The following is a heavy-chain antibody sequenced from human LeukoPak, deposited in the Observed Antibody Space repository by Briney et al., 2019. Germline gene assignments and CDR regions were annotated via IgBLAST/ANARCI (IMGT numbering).Heavy chain of an antibody. CDR2: ISYDGSNK. D-gene: IGHD2-8*01. V-gene: IGHV3-30*04. CDR3: ASAMVLDAFDI. J-gene: IGHJ3*02. CDR1: GFTYGSYA. Sequence: GGSLRLSCAASGFTYGSYAMHWVRQAPGKGLEWVAVISYDGSNKYYADSVKGRFTISRDNSKNTLYLQMNSLRAEDTAVYYCASAMVLDAFDIWGQGTMVTVSS.